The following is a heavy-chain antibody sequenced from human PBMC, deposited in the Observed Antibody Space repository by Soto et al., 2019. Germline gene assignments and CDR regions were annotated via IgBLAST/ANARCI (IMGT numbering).Heavy chain of an antibody. CDR1: GFIFSRYG. CDR2: ISYDGSNK. Sequence: GGSLRLSCEASGFIFSRYGMHWVRQAPGKGLEWVAVISYDGSNKYYAESVKGRFIISRDKSENTLYLQMNSLRAEDTAVYYCAKDLGSGKPYYYYAMDVWGQGTTVTVSS. V-gene: IGHV3-30*18. J-gene: IGHJ6*02. D-gene: IGHD3-10*01. CDR3: AKDLGSGKPYYYYAMDV.